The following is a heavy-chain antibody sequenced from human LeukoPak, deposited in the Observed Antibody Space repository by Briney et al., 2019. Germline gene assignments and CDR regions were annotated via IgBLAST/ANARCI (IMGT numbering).Heavy chain of an antibody. J-gene: IGHJ6*02. CDR3: AKNVCSSTSCSLYYYYGMDV. CDR2: ISGSGGST. CDR1: GFTFSSDA. V-gene: IGHV3-23*01. Sequence: QPGGSLRLSCAASGFTFSSDAMSWVRQAPGKGLEWVSAISGSGGSTYYADSVKGRFTISRDNSKNTLYLQMNSLRAEDTAVYYCAKNVCSSTSCSLYYYYGMDVWGQGTTVTVSS. D-gene: IGHD2-2*01.